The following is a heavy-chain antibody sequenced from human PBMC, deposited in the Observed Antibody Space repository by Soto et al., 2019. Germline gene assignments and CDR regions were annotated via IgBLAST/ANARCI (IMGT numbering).Heavy chain of an antibody. CDR3: ARDTGNYGSGPHYYYGMDV. CDR1: GGSISSGGYY. V-gene: IGHV4-31*03. J-gene: IGHJ6*02. D-gene: IGHD3-10*01. Sequence: QVQLQESGPGLVKPSQTLSLTCTVSGGSISSGGYYWSWIRQHPGKGLEWIGYIYYSGSTYYNPSLKSRVTISVDTSKNQFSLKLSSVTAADTAVYYCARDTGNYGSGPHYYYGMDVWGQGTTVTVSS. CDR2: IYYSGST.